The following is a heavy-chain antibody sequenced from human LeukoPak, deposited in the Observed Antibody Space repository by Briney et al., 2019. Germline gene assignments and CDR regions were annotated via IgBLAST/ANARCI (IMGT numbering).Heavy chain of an antibody. Sequence: PGRSLRLSCAASGFTFSSYGMHWVRQAPGKGLEWVAVISYDGSNKYYADSVKGRFTISRDNSKNTLYLQMNSLRAEDTAVYYCARDRAAALDVWGQGTTVTVSS. V-gene: IGHV3-30*03. CDR2: ISYDGSNK. D-gene: IGHD6-13*01. CDR3: ARDRAAALDV. CDR1: GFTFSSYG. J-gene: IGHJ6*02.